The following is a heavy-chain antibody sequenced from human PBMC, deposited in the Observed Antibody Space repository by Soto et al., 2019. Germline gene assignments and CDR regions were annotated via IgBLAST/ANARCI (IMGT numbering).Heavy chain of an antibody. CDR3: ARGPIADY. D-gene: IGHD6-13*01. V-gene: IGHV4-34*01. CDR2: INHSGST. Sequence: PSETLSLTCAVYGGSFSGYYWSWIRQPPGKGLEWIGEINHSGSTNYNPSLKSRVTISVDTSKNQFSLKLSSVTAADTAVYYCARGPIADYWGQGTLVTVSS. J-gene: IGHJ4*02. CDR1: GGSFSGYY.